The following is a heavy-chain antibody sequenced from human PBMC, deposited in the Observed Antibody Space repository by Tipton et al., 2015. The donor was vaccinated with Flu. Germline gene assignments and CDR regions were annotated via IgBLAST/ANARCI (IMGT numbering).Heavy chain of an antibody. V-gene: IGHV3-33*01. CDR3: ARDLGDIVTTIDPNGMDV. CDR2: IWYDTSNR. Sequence: SLRLSCAASGFRFGHCGMHWVRQTPAKGLEWVAFIWYDTSNRYYADSVEGRFTISRDNIKNVLFLQMTSLRAEDTAVYYCARDLGDIVTTIDPNGMDVWGQGTTVTVS. J-gene: IGHJ6*02. CDR1: GFRFGHCG. D-gene: IGHD5-12*01.